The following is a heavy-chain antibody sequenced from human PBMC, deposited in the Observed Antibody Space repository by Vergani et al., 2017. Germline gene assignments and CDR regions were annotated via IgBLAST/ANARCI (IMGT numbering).Heavy chain of an antibody. CDR2: IKQDGSEK. Sequence: EVLLVESGGGLVQPGGSLRLSCAASGFTFSAYWMNWVRQAPGKGLEWVANIKQDGSEKYYVDSVKGRFTISRDNANNLVYLQMSSVRADDTAVYYCARYYGAGPPQSRRLLYDIGWFDPWGQGTLVTVSS. CDR3: ARYYGAGPPQSRRLLYDIGWFDP. V-gene: IGHV3-7*01. D-gene: IGHD3-3*01. CDR1: GFTFSAYW. J-gene: IGHJ5*02.